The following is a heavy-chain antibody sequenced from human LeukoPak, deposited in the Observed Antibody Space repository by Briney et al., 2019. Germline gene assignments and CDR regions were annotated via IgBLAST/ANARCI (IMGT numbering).Heavy chain of an antibody. D-gene: IGHD3-3*01. V-gene: IGHV1-2*02. CDR3: ALIARSRFLEWLSRRYYFDY. CDR1: GYTFTGYY. CDR2: INPNSGGT. J-gene: IGHJ4*02. Sequence: GASVKVSCKASGYTFTGYYMHWVRQAPGQGLEWMGWINPNSGGTNYAQKFQGRVTMTRDTSISTAYMELSRLRSDDTAVYYCALIARSRFLEWLSRRYYFDYWGQGTLVTVSS.